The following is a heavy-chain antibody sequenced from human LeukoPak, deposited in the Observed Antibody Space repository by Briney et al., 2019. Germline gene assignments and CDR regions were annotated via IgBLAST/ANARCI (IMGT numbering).Heavy chain of an antibody. CDR2: ISGSGGST. Sequence: GGSLRLSCAASGFTFSSYAMSWVRQAPGKGLEWVSAISGSGGSTYYADSVKGRFTISRDNSKNTLYLQMSSLRAEDTAVYYCVKARIAAAGTLNDYWGQGTLVTVSS. D-gene: IGHD6-13*01. CDR1: GFTFSSYA. V-gene: IGHV3-23*01. J-gene: IGHJ4*02. CDR3: VKARIAAAGTLNDY.